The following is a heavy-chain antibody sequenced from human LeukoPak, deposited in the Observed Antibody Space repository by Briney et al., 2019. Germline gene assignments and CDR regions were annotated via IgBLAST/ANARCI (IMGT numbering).Heavy chain of an antibody. Sequence: GGSLSLSCAASGFTFSSYNMNWVRQAPGKGLEWVSSISSSSSYIYYADSVKGRFTISRDNAKNSLYLQMNSLRAEDTAVYYCARDYYDSSGYLYYYYYYYMDVWGKGTTVTVSS. CDR1: GFTFSSYN. V-gene: IGHV3-21*01. D-gene: IGHD3-22*01. J-gene: IGHJ6*03. CDR3: ARDYYDSSGYLYYYYYYYMDV. CDR2: ISSSSSYI.